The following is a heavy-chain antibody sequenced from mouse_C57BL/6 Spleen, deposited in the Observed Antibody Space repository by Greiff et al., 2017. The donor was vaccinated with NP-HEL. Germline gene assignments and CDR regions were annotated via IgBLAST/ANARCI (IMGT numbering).Heavy chain of an antibody. CDR2: IRLKSDNYAT. CDR1: GFTFSNYW. D-gene: IGHD2-12*01. Sequence: EVKLMESGGGLVQPGGSMKLSCVASGFTFSNYWMNWVRQSPEKGLEWVAQIRLKSDNYATHYAESVKGRFTISRDDSKSSVYLQMNNLRAEDTGIYYCTNSPRFAYWGQGTLVTVSA. CDR3: TNSPRFAY. J-gene: IGHJ3*01. V-gene: IGHV6-3*01.